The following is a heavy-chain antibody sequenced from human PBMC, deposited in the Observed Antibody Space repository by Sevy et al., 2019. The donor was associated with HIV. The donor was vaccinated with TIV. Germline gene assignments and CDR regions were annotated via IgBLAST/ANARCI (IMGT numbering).Heavy chain of an antibody. J-gene: IGHJ6*02. CDR1: GFTFSSYA. V-gene: IGHV3-30-3*01. CDR2: ISYDGSNK. CDR3: ARDLYSSGWYGGMDV. Sequence: GGSLRLSCAASGFTFSSYAMQWVRQAPGKGLEWVAVISYDGSNKYYADSVKGRFTISRDNSKNTLYLQMNSLRAEDTAVYYCARDLYSSGWYGGMDVWGQGTTVTISS. D-gene: IGHD6-19*01.